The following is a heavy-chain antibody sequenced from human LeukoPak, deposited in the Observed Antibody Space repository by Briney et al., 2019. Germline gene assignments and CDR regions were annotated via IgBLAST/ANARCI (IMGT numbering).Heavy chain of an antibody. V-gene: IGHV4-30-4*01. CDR2: IYYSGST. Sequence: SGTLSLTCTVSGGSISSGDYYWSWIRQPPGKGLEWIGYIYYSGSTYYNPSLKSRVTISVDTSKNQFSLKLSSVTAADTAVYYCARGDYEGSWYFDLWGRGTLVTVSS. CDR3: ARGDYEGSWYFDL. J-gene: IGHJ2*01. D-gene: IGHD3-22*01. CDR1: GGSISSGDYY.